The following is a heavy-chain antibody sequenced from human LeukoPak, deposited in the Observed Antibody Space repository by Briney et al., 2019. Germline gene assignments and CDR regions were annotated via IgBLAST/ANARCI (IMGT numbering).Heavy chain of an antibody. CDR2: FDPEDGET. D-gene: IGHD6-6*01. CDR3: ARARGKYSSSSRPFDY. V-gene: IGHV1-24*01. J-gene: IGHJ4*02. CDR1: GDTLTELS. Sequence: GASVKVSCKVSGDTLTELSMHWVRQAPGKGLEWMGGFDPEDGETIYAQKFQGRVTMTEDTSTDTAYMELSSLRSEDTAVYYCARARGKYSSSSRPFDYWGQGTLVTVSS.